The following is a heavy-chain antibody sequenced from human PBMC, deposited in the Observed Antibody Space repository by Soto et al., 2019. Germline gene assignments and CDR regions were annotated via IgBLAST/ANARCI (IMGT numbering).Heavy chain of an antibody. CDR1: SGSISSCDYY. CDR2: NYYSGST. J-gene: IGHJ3*02. D-gene: IGHD2-15*01. V-gene: IGHV4-30-4*08. Sequence: SETLSLTCTVYSGSISSCDYYWSWIRQPPGKGLEWIEYNYYSGSTYYNPSIKSRVTISVDTSKNQCSLKLSSVTAADTAVYYCTRGYCSGGSCYVAFDIWGQGTMVTVSS. CDR3: TRGYCSGGSCYVAFDI.